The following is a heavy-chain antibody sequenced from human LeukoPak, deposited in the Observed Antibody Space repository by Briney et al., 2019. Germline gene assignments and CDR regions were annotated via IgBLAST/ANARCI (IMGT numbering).Heavy chain of an antibody. V-gene: IGHV6-1*01. CDR1: GDSVSSKNGA. CDR2: TYYRSKWYN. CDR3: ALDLGTTGWHTF. J-gene: IGHJ4*02. Sequence: QSGPGLVQPSQTPSLTCAVSGDSVSSKNGAWNWIRQSPSRGLEWLGRTYYRSKWYNDYAESMEGRMTISQDTSKNQYSLHLNSVTPDDTAVYYCALDLGTTGWHTFWGQGTLVTVSS. D-gene: IGHD6-19*01.